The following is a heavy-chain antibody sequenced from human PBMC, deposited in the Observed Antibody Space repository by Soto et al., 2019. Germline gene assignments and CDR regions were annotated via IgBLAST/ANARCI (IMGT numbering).Heavy chain of an antibody. D-gene: IGHD5-12*01. V-gene: IGHV4-4*02. CDR1: SGSISSSNW. CDR2: IYHSGST. Sequence: SETLSLTCAVSSGSISSSNWWSWVRQPPGKGLEWIGEIYHSGSTNYNPSLKSRVTISVDKSKNQFSLKLSSVTAADTAVYYCARDHESGYEKYFDYWGQGTLVTVSS. CDR3: ARDHESGYEKYFDY. J-gene: IGHJ4*02.